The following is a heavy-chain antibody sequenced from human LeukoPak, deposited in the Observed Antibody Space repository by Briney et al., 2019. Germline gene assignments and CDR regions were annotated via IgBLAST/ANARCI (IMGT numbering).Heavy chain of an antibody. CDR3: ARTYYDFWSGYLYYFDY. CDR2: FYYTGST. D-gene: IGHD3-3*01. CDR1: GGSISSYY. J-gene: IGHJ4*02. V-gene: IGHV4-59*12. Sequence: SETLSLTCTVSGGSISSYYWSWIRQPPGKGLEWIGYFYYTGSTNYNPSLKSRVTMSVDTSKNQFSLKLSSVTAADTAVYYCARTYYDFWSGYLYYFDYWGQGTLVTVSS.